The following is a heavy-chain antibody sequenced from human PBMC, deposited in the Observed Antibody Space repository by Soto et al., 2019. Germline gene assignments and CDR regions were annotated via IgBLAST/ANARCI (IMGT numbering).Heavy chain of an antibody. D-gene: IGHD1-1*01. CDR3: VRDGTKTLRDWFDP. CDR2: SYATGTT. CDR1: GASISGFY. Sequence: SETLSLTCPVSGASISGFYWSWIRKSGGKGPESSGGSYATGTTDYNPSLKSRVMMSVDTSKKQFSLKLRSVTAADTAVYYCVRDGTKTLRDWFDPWGQGISVTV. J-gene: IGHJ5*02. V-gene: IGHV4-4*07.